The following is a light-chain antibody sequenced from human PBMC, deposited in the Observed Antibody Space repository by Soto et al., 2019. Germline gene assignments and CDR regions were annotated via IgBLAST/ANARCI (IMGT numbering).Light chain of an antibody. Sequence: DIQMTQSPSTLSASVGDRVPITCRASQSISSWLAWYQQKPGKAPKLLIYKASSLESGVPSRFSGSGSGTEFTLTISSLQPDDVATYYCQQYNSFPLTFGGGTKVEIK. CDR1: QSISSW. CDR3: QQYNSFPLT. J-gene: IGKJ4*01. V-gene: IGKV1-5*03. CDR2: KAS.